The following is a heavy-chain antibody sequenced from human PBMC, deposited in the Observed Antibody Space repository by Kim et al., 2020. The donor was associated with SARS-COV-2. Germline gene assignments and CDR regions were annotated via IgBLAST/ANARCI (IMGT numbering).Heavy chain of an antibody. V-gene: IGHV1-3*01. CDR1: GYTFTSYA. CDR2: INAGNGNT. CDR3: ARAGLGNAPGVGSDSSSWYRGNWFDP. D-gene: IGHD6-13*01. J-gene: IGHJ5*02. Sequence: ASVKVSCKASGYTFTSYAMHWVRQAPGQRLEWMGWINAGNGNTKYSQKFQGRVTITRDTSASTAYMELSSLRSEDTAVYYCARAGLGNAPGVGSDSSSWYRGNWFDPWGQGTLVTVSS.